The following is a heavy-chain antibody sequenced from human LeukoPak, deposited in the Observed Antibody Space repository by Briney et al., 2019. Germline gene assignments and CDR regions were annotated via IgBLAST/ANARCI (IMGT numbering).Heavy chain of an antibody. D-gene: IGHD2-2*01. V-gene: IGHV3-23*01. J-gene: IGHJ3*02. CDR2: ISGSGANT. CDR1: GFTFSSYA. CDR3: AKDTLPAAIRSGAFDI. Sequence: GGSLRLSCAASGFTFSSYAMNWVRQAPGKGLEWVSTISGSGANTYNADSVKGRFTISRDNSKNTLYLQMNSLRAEDTAVYYCAKDTLPAAIRSGAFDIWGQGTMVTVSS.